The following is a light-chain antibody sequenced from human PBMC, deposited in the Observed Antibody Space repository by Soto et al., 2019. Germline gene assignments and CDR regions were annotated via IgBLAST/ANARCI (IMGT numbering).Light chain of an antibody. V-gene: IGLV2-14*01. J-gene: IGLJ3*02. CDR3: SSYTSTSTLV. Sequence: QSALTQPASVSGSPGQSITISCTGTSSDVGGYNYVSWYQQHPGKAPKLMIYEVTTRPSGVSNRFSGSKSGNTASLTISGLQAEDEADYYCSSYTSTSTLVFGGETKLTVL. CDR1: SSDVGGYNY. CDR2: EVT.